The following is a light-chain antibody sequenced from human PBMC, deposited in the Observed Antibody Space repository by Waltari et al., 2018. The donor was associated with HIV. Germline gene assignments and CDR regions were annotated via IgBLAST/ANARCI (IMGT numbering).Light chain of an antibody. V-gene: IGKV3-15*01. Sequence: EIVMTQSPATLAVSPGERATLSCRASQTITSNLAWYQHKPGQAPRLLIFGASTRATGIPARFSGSGSGTDFTLTISSLQSEDFAIYYCQQYENRPPFTFGGGTRVEIK. J-gene: IGKJ4*01. CDR1: QTITSN. CDR2: GAS. CDR3: QQYENRPPFT.